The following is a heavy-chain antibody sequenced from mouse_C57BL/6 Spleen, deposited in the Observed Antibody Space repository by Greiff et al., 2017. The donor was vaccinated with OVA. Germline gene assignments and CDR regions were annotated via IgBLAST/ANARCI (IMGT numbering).Heavy chain of an antibody. Sequence: VKVVESGAELVRPGASVTLSCKASGYTFTDYEMHWVKQTPVHGLEWIGAIDPETGGTAYNQKFKGKAILTADKSSSTAYMELRSLTSEDSAVYYCTRKPRYDGYDYWGHGTTLTVSS. D-gene: IGHD2-3*01. CDR3: TRKPRYDGYDY. CDR1: GYTFTDYE. CDR2: IDPETGGT. V-gene: IGHV1-15*01. J-gene: IGHJ2*01.